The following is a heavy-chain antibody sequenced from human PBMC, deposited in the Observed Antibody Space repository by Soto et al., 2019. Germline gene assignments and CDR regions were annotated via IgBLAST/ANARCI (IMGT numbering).Heavy chain of an antibody. J-gene: IGHJ4*02. Sequence: HLQLQESGPGLVKPSETLSLICTVHGDSIRSTNYYWGWIRQPPGMGLEWIGTVYYNVITYYNPSPKSRATKCRDTSNNQFSLRLNAVTAADTAVYYCARQNGVIEYEYWGQGTLVTVS. CDR2: VYYNVIT. CDR1: GDSIRSTNYY. CDR3: ARQNGVIEYEY. D-gene: IGHD3-16*02. V-gene: IGHV4-39*01.